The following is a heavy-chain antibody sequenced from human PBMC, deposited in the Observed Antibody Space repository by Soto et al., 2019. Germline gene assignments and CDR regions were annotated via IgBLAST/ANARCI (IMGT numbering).Heavy chain of an antibody. V-gene: IGHV4-59*08. CDR3: ARQVTTIYYYFAY. J-gene: IGHJ4*02. CDR2: IYYSGST. D-gene: IGHD5-12*01. Sequence: SETLSLTCTVSGGSITSYYWSWIRQPPGKGLEWIGFIYYSGSTSYNPSLKSRVSISVDTSKNQFSLKLSSVTAADTAVYYCARQVTTIYYYFAYWGQGALVTVSS. CDR1: GGSITSYY.